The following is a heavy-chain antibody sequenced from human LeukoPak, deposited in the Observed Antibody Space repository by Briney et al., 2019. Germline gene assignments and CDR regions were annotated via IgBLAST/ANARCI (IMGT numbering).Heavy chain of an antibody. Sequence: ASVKVSCKASGYTFTGYYMHWVRQAPGQGLEWMGWINPNSGGTNYAQKFQGRVTMTRDTSISTAYMELSRLRSDDTAVYYCAGPSSGWGLFDYWGQGTLVTVSS. V-gene: IGHV1-2*02. J-gene: IGHJ4*02. CDR3: AGPSSGWGLFDY. D-gene: IGHD6-19*01. CDR1: GYTFTGYY. CDR2: INPNSGGT.